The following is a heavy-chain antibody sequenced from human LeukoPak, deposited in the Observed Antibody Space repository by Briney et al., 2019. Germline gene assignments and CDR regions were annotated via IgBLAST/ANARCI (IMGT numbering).Heavy chain of an antibody. Sequence: ASVKVSCKASGYIFGDYYMHWVRQAAGQGLEWMGIINPNPGSTSYAQKFQGKLTVTRDTSTSTVYMELSSLIPDDTAVYYCARAVWNDAFDIWGQGTMVTVSS. J-gene: IGHJ3*02. V-gene: IGHV1-46*01. CDR2: INPNPGST. CDR1: GYIFGDYY. CDR3: ARAVWNDAFDI. D-gene: IGHD1-1*01.